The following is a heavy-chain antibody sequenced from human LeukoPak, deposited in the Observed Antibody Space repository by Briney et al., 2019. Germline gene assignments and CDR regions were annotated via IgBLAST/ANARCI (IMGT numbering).Heavy chain of an antibody. CDR1: GFAFSSYS. J-gene: IGHJ4*02. CDR2: ISSSGTYI. D-gene: IGHD1-26*01. CDR3: AKGGSGSYYDRFDY. Sequence: GGSLRLSCAASGFAFSSYSMNWVRQAPGKGLEWVSSISSSGTYIYYADSVKGRFSISRDNAKNSLYLQMNSLRAEDTAVYYCAKGGSGSYYDRFDYWGQGTLVTVFS. V-gene: IGHV3-21*04.